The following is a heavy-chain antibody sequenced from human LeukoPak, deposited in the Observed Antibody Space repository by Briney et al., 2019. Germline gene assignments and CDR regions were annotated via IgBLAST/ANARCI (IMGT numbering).Heavy chain of an antibody. CDR3: VTQILLCHYF. D-gene: IGHD2/OR15-2a*01. Sequence: NPSETLSLTCTVSGYSISSDYYWGWIRQPPGKGLEWIGSTFYSGSTYYNPSLKSRVTISVDMSKNQFSLKLRSVTAADTAVYYCVTQILLCHYFWGQGTLVTVSS. CDR2: TFYSGST. J-gene: IGHJ4*02. V-gene: IGHV4-38-2*02. CDR1: GYSISSDYY.